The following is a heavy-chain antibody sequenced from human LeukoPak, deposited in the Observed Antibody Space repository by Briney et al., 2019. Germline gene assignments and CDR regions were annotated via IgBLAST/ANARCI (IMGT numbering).Heavy chain of an antibody. V-gene: IGHV1-69*13. J-gene: IGHJ4*02. CDR1: GGTFSSYA. CDR3: ARAPLSPYYYDSSAFDY. Sequence: GASVTVSCTASGGTFSSYAISWVRQAPGQGLEWMGGIIPIFGTANYAQKFQGRVTITADESTSTAYMELSSLRSEDTAVYYCARAPLSPYYYDSSAFDYWGQGTLVTVSS. CDR2: IIPIFGTA. D-gene: IGHD3-22*01.